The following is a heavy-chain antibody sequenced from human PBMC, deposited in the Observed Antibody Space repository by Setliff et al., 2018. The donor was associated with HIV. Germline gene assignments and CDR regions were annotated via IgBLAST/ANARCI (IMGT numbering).Heavy chain of an antibody. CDR3: ARVTWIQLWLGWFDP. CDR1: GDSISSGGYY. Sequence: PSETLSLTCTVSGDSISSGGYYWSWIRQHPGKGLEWIGYIHYSGSSYYNPSLRSRVTISVDTSKNQFSLKLGSVTAADTAVYFCARVTWIQLWLGWFDPWGQGTLVTRLL. D-gene: IGHD5-18*01. J-gene: IGHJ5*02. V-gene: IGHV4-31*03. CDR2: IHYSGSS.